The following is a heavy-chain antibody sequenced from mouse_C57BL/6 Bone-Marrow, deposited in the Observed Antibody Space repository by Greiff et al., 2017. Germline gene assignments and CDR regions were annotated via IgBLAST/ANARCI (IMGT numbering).Heavy chain of an antibody. CDR3: ARAIYYGNYVGYAMDY. Sequence: QVQLQQSGAELARPGASVKLSCKASGYTFTSYGISWVKQRTGQGLEWIGEIYPRSGNTYYNEKFKGKATLIADKSSSTAYMELRSLTSEDSAVYFCARAIYYGNYVGYAMDYWGQGTSVTVSS. J-gene: IGHJ4*01. CDR1: GYTFTSYG. D-gene: IGHD2-1*01. CDR2: IYPRSGNT. V-gene: IGHV1-81*01.